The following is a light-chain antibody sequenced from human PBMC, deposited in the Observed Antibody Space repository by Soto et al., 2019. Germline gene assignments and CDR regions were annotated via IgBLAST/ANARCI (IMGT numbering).Light chain of an antibody. CDR2: EVS. CDR3: SSYTNSGTLV. V-gene: IGLV2-14*01. Sequence: QSVLTQPASVSGSPGQSITISCTGTSRDVGGYNFVSRYQKCPGKAPKLMIYEVSNRPSGVSYRFSGSKSGNTASLTISGLQAEDEADYYCSSYTNSGTLVFGGGTKVTVL. J-gene: IGLJ2*01. CDR1: SRDVGGYNF.